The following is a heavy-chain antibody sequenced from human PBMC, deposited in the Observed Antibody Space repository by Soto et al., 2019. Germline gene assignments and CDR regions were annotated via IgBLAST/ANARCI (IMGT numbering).Heavy chain of an antibody. CDR2: VNPNSGGT. Sequence: ASVKVSCKASGYTFTGYYMHWVRQAPGQGLEWMGWVNPNSGGTNYAQKFQGWVTMTRDTSISTAYMELSRLRSDDTAVYYCARDLRTTIITIFGVVTQGPYYYYGMDVWGQGTTVTVSS. J-gene: IGHJ6*02. V-gene: IGHV1-2*04. D-gene: IGHD3-3*01. CDR1: GYTFTGYY. CDR3: ARDLRTTIITIFGVVTQGPYYYYGMDV.